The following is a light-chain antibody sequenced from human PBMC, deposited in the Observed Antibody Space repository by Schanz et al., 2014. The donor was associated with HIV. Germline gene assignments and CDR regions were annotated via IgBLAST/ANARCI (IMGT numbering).Light chain of an antibody. CDR2: GNN. J-gene: IGLJ3*02. Sequence: QSVLTQPPSVSGAPGQRVSISCTGNTSNIGAGYDVHWYLQLPGSAPKLLIYGNNNRPSGVTDRYSGSKSATSPSLVMTGLYAEYYDHYYCQSYDTILGGSGVFGGGTKLTVL. V-gene: IGLV1-40*01. CDR3: QSYDTILGGSGV. CDR1: TSNIGAGYD.